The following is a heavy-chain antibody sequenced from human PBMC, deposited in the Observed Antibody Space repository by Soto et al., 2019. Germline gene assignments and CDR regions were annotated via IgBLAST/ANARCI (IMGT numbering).Heavy chain of an antibody. J-gene: IGHJ4*02. Sequence: EVQLVESGGGLVQPGGSLRLSCAASGFTFSSYWMSWVRQAPGKGLEWVANIKQDGSEKYYVDSVKGRFTISRDNAKNSLYLQTNSLRAEDTAVYYCARGLHHWELGLFDYWGQGTLVTVSS. CDR2: IKQDGSEK. V-gene: IGHV3-7*03. CDR3: ARGLHHWELGLFDY. CDR1: GFTFSSYW. D-gene: IGHD1-26*01.